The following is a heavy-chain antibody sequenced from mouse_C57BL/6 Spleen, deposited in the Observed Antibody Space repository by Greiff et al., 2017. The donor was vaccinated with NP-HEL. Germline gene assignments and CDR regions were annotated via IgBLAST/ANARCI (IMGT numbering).Heavy chain of an antibody. CDR1: GYTFTSYW. J-gene: IGHJ2*01. CDR3: ARKIGGGYFDY. CDR2: IYPGSGRT. D-gene: IGHD1-1*02. Sequence: QVQLQQPGAELVKPGASVKMSCKASGYTFTSYWITWVKQRPGQGLEWIGDIYPGSGRTNYNEKFKGKATLTVDTSSSPAYMQLSSLTSEDSAVYYCARKIGGGYFDYWGQGTTLTVAS. V-gene: IGHV1-55*01.